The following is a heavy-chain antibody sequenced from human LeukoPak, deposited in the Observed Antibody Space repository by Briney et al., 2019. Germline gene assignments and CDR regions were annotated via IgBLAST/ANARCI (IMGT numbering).Heavy chain of an antibody. V-gene: IGHV3-7*01. CDR2: IKQDGSEK. Sequence: GGSLRLSCAASGFTFSNYWMGWVRQAPGKGLEWVANIKQDGSEKYYVDSVKGRFTISRDNAKNSLYLQMNSLRAEDTAVYYCARDQTAAGTDYWGQGTLVTVSS. CDR1: GFTFSNYW. J-gene: IGHJ4*02. D-gene: IGHD6-13*01. CDR3: ARDQTAAGTDY.